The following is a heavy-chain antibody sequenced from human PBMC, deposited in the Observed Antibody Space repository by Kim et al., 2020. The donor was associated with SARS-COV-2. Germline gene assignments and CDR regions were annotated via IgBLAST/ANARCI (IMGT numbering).Heavy chain of an antibody. V-gene: IGHV7-4-1*02. CDR2: INTNTGNP. Sequence: ASVNVSCKASGYTFTSYAMNWVRQAPGQGLEWMGWINTNTGNPMYAQGFTGRFVFSLDTSVSTAYLQISSLKAEDTAVYYCARWYSNIYYYYGMDVWGQGTTVTVSS. CDR3: ARWYSNIYYYYGMDV. J-gene: IGHJ6*02. CDR1: GYTFTSYA. D-gene: IGHD4-4*01.